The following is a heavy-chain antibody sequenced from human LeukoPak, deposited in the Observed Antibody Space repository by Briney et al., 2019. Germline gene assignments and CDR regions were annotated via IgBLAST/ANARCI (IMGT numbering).Heavy chain of an antibody. CDR1: GFTFSSYG. V-gene: IGHV3-33*01. CDR3: ARGSIYYDSSGYYSFDAFDI. J-gene: IGHJ3*02. CDR2: IWYDGSNK. Sequence: PGRSLRLSCAASGFTFSSYGMHWVRQAPGKGLEWVAVIWYDGSNKYYADSVKGRFTISRDNSKNTLCLQMNSLRAEDTAVYYCARGSIYYDSSGYYSFDAFDIWGQGTMVTVSS. D-gene: IGHD3-22*01.